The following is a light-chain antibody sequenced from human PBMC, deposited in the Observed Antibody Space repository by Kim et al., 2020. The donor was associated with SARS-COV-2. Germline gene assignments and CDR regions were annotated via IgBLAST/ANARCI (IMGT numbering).Light chain of an antibody. CDR3: QHHNTYPIT. J-gene: IGKJ5*01. CDR2: DAS. CDR1: QNLNRC. V-gene: IGKV1-5*01. Sequence: ASVGDRVSITCRASQNLNRCFAWYQQKPGKAPKVLIYDASTVETGVPSRFSGSGSGTEFTLTISSLQPDDFATYYCQHHNTYPITFGQGTRLEIK.